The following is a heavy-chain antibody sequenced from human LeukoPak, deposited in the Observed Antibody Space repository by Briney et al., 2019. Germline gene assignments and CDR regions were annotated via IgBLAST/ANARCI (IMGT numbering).Heavy chain of an antibody. CDR1: GFTFSDSY. Sequence: GGSLRLSCAASGFTFSDSYMSWIRQAPGKGLEWVSYISSSGSTIYYADSVKGRFTISRDNAKNSLYLQMNSLRAEDTAVYYCASGYDFWSGYYNYWGQGTLVTVSS. CDR3: ASGYDFWSGYYNY. J-gene: IGHJ4*02. V-gene: IGHV3-11*01. CDR2: ISSSGSTI. D-gene: IGHD3-3*01.